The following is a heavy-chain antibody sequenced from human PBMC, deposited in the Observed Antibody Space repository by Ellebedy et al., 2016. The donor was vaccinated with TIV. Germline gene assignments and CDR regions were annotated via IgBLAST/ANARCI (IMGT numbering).Heavy chain of an antibody. Sequence: GESLKISCAASGFTFSSYSMNWVRQAPGKGLEWVSYISSSSSTIYYADSVKGRFTISRDNAKNSLYLQMNSLRDEDTAVYYCARDSGGSYDLRDGDFDYWGQGTLVTVSS. CDR3: ARDSGGSYDLRDGDFDY. V-gene: IGHV3-48*02. CDR2: ISSSSSTI. CDR1: GFTFSSYS. D-gene: IGHD1-26*01. J-gene: IGHJ4*02.